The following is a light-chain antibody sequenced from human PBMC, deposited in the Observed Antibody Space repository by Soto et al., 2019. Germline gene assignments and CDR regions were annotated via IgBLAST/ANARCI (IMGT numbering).Light chain of an antibody. V-gene: IGKV3-15*01. J-gene: IGKJ5*01. CDR3: QQRSNWPPRVT. CDR1: QSVSSN. CDR2: GAS. Sequence: EIVMTQSPATLSVSPCERATLSWSASQSVSSNLAWYQQKPGQAPRLLIYGASTRATGIPARFSGSGSGTEFTLTISSLQSEDFAVYYCQQRSNWPPRVTFGQGTRLEIK.